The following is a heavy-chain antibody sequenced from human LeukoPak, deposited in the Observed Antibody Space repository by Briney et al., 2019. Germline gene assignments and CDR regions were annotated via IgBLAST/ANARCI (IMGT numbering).Heavy chain of an antibody. CDR3: ARLLGDIVATILY. J-gene: IGHJ4*02. Sequence: GGSLRLSCAASGFTFSSYAMSWVRQAPGKGLEWVSAISGSGGSTYYADSVKGRFTISRDNSKNTLYLQMNSLRAEDTAVYYCARLLGDIVATILYWGQGTLVTVSS. V-gene: IGHV3-23*01. D-gene: IGHD5-12*01. CDR2: ISGSGGST. CDR1: GFTFSSYA.